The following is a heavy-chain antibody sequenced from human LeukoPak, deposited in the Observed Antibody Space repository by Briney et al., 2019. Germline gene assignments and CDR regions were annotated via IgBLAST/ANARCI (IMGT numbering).Heavy chain of an antibody. CDR3: ARDLSPDTAAGKYYFDF. CDR2: IWNDARTT. V-gene: IGHV3-33*01. CDR1: GFTFSVFG. D-gene: IGHD6-13*01. J-gene: IGHJ4*02. Sequence: PGGSLRLSCAASGFTFSVFGMHWVRQAPGKGLEWVAVIWNDARTTYYADSVKGRFTISRDDSKNTLFLQMNSLRAEDTAVYYCARDLSPDTAAGKYYFDFCGQGALVTVSS.